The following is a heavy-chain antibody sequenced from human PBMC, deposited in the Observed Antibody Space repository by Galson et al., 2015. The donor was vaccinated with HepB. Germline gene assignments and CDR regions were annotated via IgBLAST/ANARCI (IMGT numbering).Heavy chain of an antibody. CDR2: MSGCGGST. Sequence: SLRLSCAASGFTFSNYAMSWVRQAPGKGLEWVSAMSGCGGSTYYADSVKGRFTISRDNSKNTLYLQMNNLRADDTAVYYCAGETSSWFDYWGPGTLVTVSS. J-gene: IGHJ4*02. CDR3: AGETSSWFDY. D-gene: IGHD6-13*01. CDR1: GFTFSNYA. V-gene: IGHV3-23*01.